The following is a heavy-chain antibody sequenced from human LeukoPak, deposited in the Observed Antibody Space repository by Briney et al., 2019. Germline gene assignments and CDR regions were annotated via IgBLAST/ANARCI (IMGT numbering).Heavy chain of an antibody. CDR3: ATRIPAAAMGGY. J-gene: IGHJ4*02. CDR2: ISHSGST. V-gene: IGHV4-30-2*01. D-gene: IGHD6-13*01. Sequence: SQTLSLTCTVSGDSISTDGYYWSWIRQPPGKGLEWIGYISHSGSTYYNPSLKSRVTISVDRSKNQFSLQLSSVTAADTAVYYCATRIPAAAMGGYWGQGTLVTVSS. CDR1: GDSISTDGYY.